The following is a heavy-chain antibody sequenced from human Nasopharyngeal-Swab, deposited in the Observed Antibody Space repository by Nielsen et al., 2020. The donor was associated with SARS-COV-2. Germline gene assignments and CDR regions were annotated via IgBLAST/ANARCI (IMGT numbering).Heavy chain of an antibody. CDR2: ISYDGSNK. V-gene: IGHV3-30-3*01. J-gene: IGHJ6*02. Sequence: GESLKISCAASGFTFSSYAMHWVRQAPGKGPEWVAVISYDGSNKYYADSVKGRFTISRDNSKNTLYLQMNSLRAEDTAVYYCARDLVVGYYGMDVWGQGTTVTVSS. CDR3: ARDLVVGYYGMDV. D-gene: IGHD2-15*01. CDR1: GFTFSSYA.